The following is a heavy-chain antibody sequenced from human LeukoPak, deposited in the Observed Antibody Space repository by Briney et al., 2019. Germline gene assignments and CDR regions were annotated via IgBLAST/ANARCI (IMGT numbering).Heavy chain of an antibody. V-gene: IGHV1-18*01. Sequence: GTSVKVSCKASGYTFTTYGIAWVRQAPGQGLEWMGWISAYNGNTNYAQKLQGRVTMTTDTSTSTAYMELRSLRSDDTAVYYCARALVDGYKELGYWGQGTLVTVSS. CDR1: GYTFTTYG. CDR3: ARALVDGYKELGY. J-gene: IGHJ4*02. CDR2: ISAYNGNT. D-gene: IGHD5-24*01.